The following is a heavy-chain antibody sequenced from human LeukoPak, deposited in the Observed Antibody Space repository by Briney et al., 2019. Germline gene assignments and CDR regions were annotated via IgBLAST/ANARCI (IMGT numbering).Heavy chain of an antibody. Sequence: KASETLSLTCTVSGYSISSGYYWGWIRQPPGKGLEWIGSIYHSGSTYYNPSLKSRVTISVDTSKNQFSLKLSSVTAADTAVYYCARDGVVPAAISWFDRWGQGTLVTVSS. CDR1: GYSISSGYY. CDR2: IYHSGST. J-gene: IGHJ5*02. D-gene: IGHD2-2*01. V-gene: IGHV4-38-2*02. CDR3: ARDGVVPAAISWFDR.